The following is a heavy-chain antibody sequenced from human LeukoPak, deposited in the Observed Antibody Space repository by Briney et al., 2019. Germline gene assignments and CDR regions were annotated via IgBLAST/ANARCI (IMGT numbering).Heavy chain of an antibody. CDR3: ARVGSSSWYPNYNWFDP. Sequence: GESLKISCKGSGYSFSSYWIGWVRQMPGKGLEWMGIIYPGDSDTRDSPSFQGQVTISADKSVSTAYLQWSNLKASDTAMYYCARVGSSSWYPNYNWFDPWGQGTLVTVSS. CDR2: IYPGDSDT. J-gene: IGHJ5*02. CDR1: GYSFSSYW. D-gene: IGHD6-13*01. V-gene: IGHV5-51*01.